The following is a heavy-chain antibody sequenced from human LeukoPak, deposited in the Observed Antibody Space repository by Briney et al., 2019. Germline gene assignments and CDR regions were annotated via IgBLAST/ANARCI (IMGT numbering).Heavy chain of an antibody. D-gene: IGHD6-19*01. V-gene: IGHV3-21*01. CDR3: ASRIAVAGLDFDY. CDR2: ISSSSSYI. Sequence: GGSLRLSCAASGFTFSSYSMNWVRQAPGKGLEWVSSISSSSSYIYYADSVKGRFTISRDNAKNSLYLQMNSLRAEDTAVYYCASRIAVAGLDFDYWGQGTLVTVSS. J-gene: IGHJ4*02. CDR1: GFTFSSYS.